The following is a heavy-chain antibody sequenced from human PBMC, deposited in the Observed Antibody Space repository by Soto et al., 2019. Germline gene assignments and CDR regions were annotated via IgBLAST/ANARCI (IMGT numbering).Heavy chain of an antibody. V-gene: IGHV1-18*01. CDR3: ARGRYGAY. CDR2: ISAHNGNT. J-gene: IGHJ4*02. Sequence: QVHLVQSGAEVKKPGASVKVSCKASGYTFTSYGITWVRQAPGQGLEWMGWISAHNGNTDYAQKLQGRVIVTRDTSTRTAYMELRSRRSDDTAVYYCARGRYGAYWGQGALVTVSS. D-gene: IGHD3-10*01. CDR1: GYTFTSYG.